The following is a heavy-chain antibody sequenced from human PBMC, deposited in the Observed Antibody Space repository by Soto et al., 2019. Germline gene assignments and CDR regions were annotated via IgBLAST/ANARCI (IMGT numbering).Heavy chain of an antibody. D-gene: IGHD6-19*01. Sequence: QITLKESGPTLVKPTQTLTLTCTFSGFSLSTSGVGVVWIRQPPGKALEWLGIIYWDDDKRYRPSLKSRLTITKDTSKNQVVLTMTIMYPVDTGTYYCAHNLVAGTSWFDPWVQGTLDTVSS. CDR1: GFSLSTSGVG. CDR2: IYWDDDK. J-gene: IGHJ5*02. V-gene: IGHV2-5*02. CDR3: AHNLVAGTSWFDP.